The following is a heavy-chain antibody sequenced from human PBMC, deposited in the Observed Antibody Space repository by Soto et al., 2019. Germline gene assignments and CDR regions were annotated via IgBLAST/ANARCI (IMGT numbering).Heavy chain of an antibody. CDR3: ARDQVRGYGDYVDAFDI. CDR2: ISSSSSTI. D-gene: IGHD4-17*01. J-gene: IGHJ3*02. CDR1: GFIFSTYS. Sequence: EVQLVESGGGLVQPGGSLRLSCAASGFIFSTYSMNWVRQAPGKGLEWVSYISSSSSTIYYADSVKGRFTISRDNAKNSLYLQMNSLRPEDTPVYYCARDQVRGYGDYVDAFDIWGQGTMVTVSS. V-gene: IGHV3-48*01.